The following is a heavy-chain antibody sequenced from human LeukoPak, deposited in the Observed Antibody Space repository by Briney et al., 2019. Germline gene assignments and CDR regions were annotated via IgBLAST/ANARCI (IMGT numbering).Heavy chain of an antibody. CDR3: AKADCSTTSCYFDP. D-gene: IGHD2-2*01. J-gene: IGHJ5*02. CDR1: GFTFSSYG. Sequence: GGSLRLSRAASGFTFSSYGMHWVRQAPGKGLEWVAVISYDGSNKYYADSVKGRFTISRDNSKNTLYLQMNSLRVEDTAVYYCAKADCSTTSCYFDPWGQGTLVTVSS. CDR2: ISYDGSNK. V-gene: IGHV3-30*18.